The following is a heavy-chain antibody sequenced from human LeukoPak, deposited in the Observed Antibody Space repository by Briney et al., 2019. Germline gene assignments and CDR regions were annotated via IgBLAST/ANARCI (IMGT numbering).Heavy chain of an antibody. V-gene: IGHV4-34*01. Sequence: SETLSLTCAVYGESFSGYYWSWIRQPPGKGLEWIGEINHSGSTNYNPSLKSRVTISVDTSKNQFSLKLSSVTAADTAVYYCARFPFRVLRYFDWLADFDYWGQGTLVTVSS. CDR2: INHSGST. D-gene: IGHD3-9*01. J-gene: IGHJ4*02. CDR3: ARFPFRVLRYFDWLADFDY. CDR1: GESFSGYY.